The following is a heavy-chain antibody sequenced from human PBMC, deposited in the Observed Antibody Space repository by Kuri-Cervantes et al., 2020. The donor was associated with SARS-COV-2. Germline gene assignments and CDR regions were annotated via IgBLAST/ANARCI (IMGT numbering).Heavy chain of an antibody. CDR1: GYTFINYY. D-gene: IGHD5-12*01. CDR2: INPNSGGT. J-gene: IGHJ5*02. Sequence: ASVKVSCKPSGYTFINYYMHWVRQAPGQGLEWMGWINPNSGGTNYAQKFQGRVTMTRDTSISTAYMELSRLRSDDTAVYYCARDPTDIVATSNWFDPWGQGTLVTVSS. V-gene: IGHV1-2*02. CDR3: ARDPTDIVATSNWFDP.